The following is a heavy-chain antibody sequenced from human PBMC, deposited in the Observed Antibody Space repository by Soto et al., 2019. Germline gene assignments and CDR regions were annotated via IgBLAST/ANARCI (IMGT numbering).Heavy chain of an antibody. V-gene: IGHV3-23*01. Sequence: GGSLRLSCAASGLTFSNYAMTWVRQAPGKGLEWVSGISSSGGSTFHAGSVKGRFSISRDNSKNTLYLQMPSLRAEDTAVYYCALRYCSRTTCPPLNSYFYMDVWGKGTTVTVSS. CDR3: ALRYCSRTTCPPLNSYFYMDV. CDR2: ISSSGGST. D-gene: IGHD2-2*01. J-gene: IGHJ6*03. CDR1: GLTFSNYA.